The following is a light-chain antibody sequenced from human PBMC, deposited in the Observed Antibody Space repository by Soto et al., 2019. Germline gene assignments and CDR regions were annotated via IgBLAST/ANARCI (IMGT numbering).Light chain of an antibody. Sequence: DIQMTQSPSSLSASVGDRVTITCRASQTISRALNWYQQKPGKAPKLLIYAASYLQTGVPSRFSGSGSGTDFVRTISSLQPEDFATYYCQQSFTTPTFGGGTKVDIK. CDR1: QTISRA. V-gene: IGKV1-39*01. J-gene: IGKJ4*01. CDR3: QQSFTTPT. CDR2: AAS.